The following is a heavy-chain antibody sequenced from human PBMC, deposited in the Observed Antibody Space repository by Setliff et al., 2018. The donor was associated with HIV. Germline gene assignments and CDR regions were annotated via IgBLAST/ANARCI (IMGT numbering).Heavy chain of an antibody. Sequence: SETLSLTCTVSGGSMSRFYWTWIRQPPGKGLEWIGFVYSTGSITYSPSFRGRLTISLDTSENQLSLHLTSVTAADTAVYYCARAEGDAYNSLPYFDSWGPGALVTVSS. D-gene: IGHD1-1*01. J-gene: IGHJ4*02. V-gene: IGHV4-59*01. CDR2: VYSTGSI. CDR1: GGSMSRFY. CDR3: ARAEGDAYNSLPYFDS.